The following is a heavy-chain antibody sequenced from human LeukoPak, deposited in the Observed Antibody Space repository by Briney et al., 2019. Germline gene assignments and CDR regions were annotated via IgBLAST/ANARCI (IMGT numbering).Heavy chain of an antibody. CDR3: AREKHYYGSVVDY. Sequence: GGSLRLSCAASGFTFSDYYMSWIRQAPGKGLEWVSYISSSGSTIYYADSVKGRFTISRDNAKNSLYLQMNSLRVEDTAVYYCAREKHYYGSVVDYWGQGTLVTVSS. CDR1: GFTFSDYY. CDR2: ISSSGSTI. D-gene: IGHD3-10*01. V-gene: IGHV3-11*04. J-gene: IGHJ4*02.